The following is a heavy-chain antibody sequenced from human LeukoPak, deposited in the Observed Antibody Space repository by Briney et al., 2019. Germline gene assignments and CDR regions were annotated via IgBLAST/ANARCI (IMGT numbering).Heavy chain of an antibody. V-gene: IGHV4-34*01. Sequence: PSETLSLTCAVYGGSFSGYYWSWIRQPPGKGLEWIGEINHSGSTNYNPSLKSRVTISVDTSKNQFSLKLSSVTAADTAVYYCARGLRYYDSSGYYGHYYYGMDVWGQGTTVTVSS. J-gene: IGHJ6*02. CDR2: INHSGST. D-gene: IGHD3-22*01. CDR3: ARGLRYYDSSGYYGHYYYGMDV. CDR1: GGSFSGYY.